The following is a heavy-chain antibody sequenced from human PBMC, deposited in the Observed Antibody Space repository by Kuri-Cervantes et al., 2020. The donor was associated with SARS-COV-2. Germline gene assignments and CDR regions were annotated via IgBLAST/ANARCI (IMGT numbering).Heavy chain of an antibody. CDR1: GFTVSSNY. CDR3: GGDRSQSSVNAFDI. CDR2: IYSGGST. J-gene: IGHJ3*02. Sequence: GGSLRLSCAASGFTVSSNYMSWVRQAPGKGLEWVSVIYSGGSTYYADSVKGRFTISRDHSKITLYLQMNSLRAKDTALYYCGGDRSQSSVNAFDIWGQGTMVTVSS. D-gene: IGHD6-25*01. V-gene: IGHV3-53*01.